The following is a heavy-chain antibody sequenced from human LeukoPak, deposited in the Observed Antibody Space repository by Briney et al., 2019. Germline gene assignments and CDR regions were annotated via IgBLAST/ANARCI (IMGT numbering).Heavy chain of an antibody. V-gene: IGHV3-21*01. CDR2: ISSSSSYI. CDR1: GFTFSSYS. CDR3: ARDSKITMVRGAKDY. J-gene: IGHJ4*02. D-gene: IGHD3-10*01. Sequence: GGSLRLSCAASGFTFSSYSMNWVRQAPGKGLEWVSSISSSSSYIYYADSVKGRFTISRDNAKNSLYLQMNSLRAEDTAVYYCARDSKITMVRGAKDYWGQGTLVTVSS.